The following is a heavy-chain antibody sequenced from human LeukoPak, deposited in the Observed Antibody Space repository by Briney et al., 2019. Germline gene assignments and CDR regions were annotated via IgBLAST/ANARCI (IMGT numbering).Heavy chain of an antibody. CDR2: ISYDGSNK. CDR3: ARATHGSKGYHYYMGV. Sequence: PGGSLRLSCAASGFTFSSYGMHWVRQAPGKGLEWVAVISYDGSNKYYADSVKGRFTISRDNAKNSLYLQMDSLRAEDTAVYYCARATHGSKGYHYYMGVWGKGTTVTVSS. CDR1: GFTFSSYG. V-gene: IGHV3-30*03. D-gene: IGHD1-26*01. J-gene: IGHJ6*03.